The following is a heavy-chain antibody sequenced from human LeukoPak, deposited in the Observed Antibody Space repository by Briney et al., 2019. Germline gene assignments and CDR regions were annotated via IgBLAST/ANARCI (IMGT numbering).Heavy chain of an antibody. D-gene: IGHD2-2*01. CDR3: ARDGIYCSSTSCYEPGWFDP. V-gene: IGHV1-2*06. CDR1: GYTFTGYY. CDR2: INPNSGGT. Sequence: GASVKVSCKASGYTFTGYYMRWVRQAPGQGLEWMGRINPNSGGTNYAQKFQGRVTMTRDTSISTAYMELSRLRSDDTAVYYCARDGIYCSSTSCYEPGWFDPWGQGTLVTVSS. J-gene: IGHJ5*02.